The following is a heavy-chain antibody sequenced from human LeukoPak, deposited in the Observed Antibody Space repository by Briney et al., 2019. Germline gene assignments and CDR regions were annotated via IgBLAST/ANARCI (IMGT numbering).Heavy chain of an antibody. CDR2: ISWNSGSI. D-gene: IGHD1-14*01. CDR1: GFTFDDYA. V-gene: IGHV3-9*01. J-gene: IGHJ4*02. CDR3: AKDISRKSYYFDY. Sequence: PGGSLRLSCAASGFTFDDYAMHWVRQAPGKGLEWVSGISWNSGSIGYADSVKGRFTISRDNAKNSLYLQMNSLRAEDTALYYCAKDISRKSYYFDYWGQGTLVTVSS.